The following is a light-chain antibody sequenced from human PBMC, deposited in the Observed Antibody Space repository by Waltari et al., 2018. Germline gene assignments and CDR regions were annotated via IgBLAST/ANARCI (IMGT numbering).Light chain of an antibody. J-gene: IGLJ1*01. CDR2: KDI. CDR1: AFPNQY. CDR3: QSADSSGTYYV. Sequence: YALTQPPSVSASPGQTARITCSGDAFPNQYAAWYQQKPGQAPVVVMYKDIERPSGIPERFSGSISGTTVTLTISGVQAEDEADYYCQSADSSGTYYVFGSGTKVTVL. V-gene: IGLV3-25*03.